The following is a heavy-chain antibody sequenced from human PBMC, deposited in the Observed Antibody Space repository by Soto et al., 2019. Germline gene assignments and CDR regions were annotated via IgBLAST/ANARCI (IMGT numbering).Heavy chain of an antibody. J-gene: IGHJ6*02. CDR3: ASSSSSYYYYGMDV. Sequence: SETLSLTCAVYGGSFSCYYWSWIRQPPGKGLEWIGEINHSGSTNYNPSLKSRVTISVDTSKNQFSLKLSSVTAADTAVYYCASSSSSYYYYGMDVWGQGTTVTVSS. CDR1: GGSFSCYY. CDR2: INHSGST. D-gene: IGHD6-13*01. V-gene: IGHV4-34*01.